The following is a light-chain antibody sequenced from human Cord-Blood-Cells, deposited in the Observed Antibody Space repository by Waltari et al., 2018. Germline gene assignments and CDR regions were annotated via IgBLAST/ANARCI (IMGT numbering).Light chain of an antibody. Sequence: QSVLTQPPSASGTPGQRVTISCSGSSSNIGSNYVYWYQQLPGTAPKLLIYRNNQRPSGVPDRFSGSKAGTSASLAISGLRSEDEADYYCAAWDDSLSDPCVVFGGGTKLTVL. J-gene: IGLJ2*01. CDR3: AAWDDSLSDPCVV. CDR2: RNN. V-gene: IGLV1-47*01. CDR1: SSNIGSNY.